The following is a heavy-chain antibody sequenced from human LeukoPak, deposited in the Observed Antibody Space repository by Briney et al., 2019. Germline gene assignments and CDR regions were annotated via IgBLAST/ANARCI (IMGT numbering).Heavy chain of an antibody. J-gene: IGHJ4*02. CDR3: ARVSYGGIAIFDY. V-gene: IGHV4-61*02. CDR2: IYTSGST. Sequence: SETLSLTCTVSGGSISSGSYYWSWIRQPAGKGLEWIGRIYTSGSTNYNPSLKSRVTISVDTSKNQFSLKLSSVTAADTAVYYCARVSYGGIAIFDYWGQGTLVTVSS. CDR1: GGSISSGSYY. D-gene: IGHD4-23*01.